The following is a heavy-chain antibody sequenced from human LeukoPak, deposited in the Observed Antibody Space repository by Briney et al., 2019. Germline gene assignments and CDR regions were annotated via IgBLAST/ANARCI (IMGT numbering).Heavy chain of an antibody. D-gene: IGHD3-9*01. V-gene: IGHV3-7*03. CDR1: GFTFSSYW. CDR2: IKQDGSEK. Sequence: GGSLRLSCAASGFTFSSYWMSWVRQAPGKGLEWVANIKQDGSEKYYVDPVKGRFTISRDNAKNSLYLQMNSLRAEDTAVYYCARDLSGRLVPYYFDYWGQGTLVTVSS. J-gene: IGHJ4*02. CDR3: ARDLSGRLVPYYFDY.